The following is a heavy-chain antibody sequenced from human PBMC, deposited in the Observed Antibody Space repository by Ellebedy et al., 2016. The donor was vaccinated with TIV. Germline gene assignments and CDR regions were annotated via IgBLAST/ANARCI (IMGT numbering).Heavy chain of an antibody. D-gene: IGHD4-17*01. Sequence: GESLKISCVASGFTFSRYSVNWVRQAPGRGLEWVSSMDYSSTSIYYADSVKGRFTISRDNARNSVYLQMNRLRAEDTAVYYCAGNYGDNEEDYWGQGTLVTVSS. CDR2: MDYSSTSI. CDR1: GFTFSRYS. J-gene: IGHJ4*02. CDR3: AGNYGDNEEDY. V-gene: IGHV3-21*01.